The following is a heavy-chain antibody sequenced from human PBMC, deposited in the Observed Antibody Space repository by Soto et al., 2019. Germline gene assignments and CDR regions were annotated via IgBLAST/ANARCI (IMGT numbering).Heavy chain of an antibody. CDR2: ISSSSSYI. Sequence: PGGSLRLSCAASGFTFSSYSMNWVRQAPGKWLEWVSSISSSSSYIYYADSVKGRFTISRDNAKNSLYLQMNSLRAEDTAVYYCARLYYDILTGQDYYGMDVWGQGTTVTVSS. D-gene: IGHD3-9*01. V-gene: IGHV3-21*01. CDR1: GFTFSSYS. CDR3: ARLYYDILTGQDYYGMDV. J-gene: IGHJ6*02.